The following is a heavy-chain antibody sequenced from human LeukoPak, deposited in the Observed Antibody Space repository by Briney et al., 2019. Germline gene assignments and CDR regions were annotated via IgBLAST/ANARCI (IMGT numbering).Heavy chain of an antibody. D-gene: IGHD6-6*01. CDR2: IWYDGSNK. Sequence: PGRSLRLSCAASGFTFSSYGMHWVRQAPGKGLEWVAVIWYDGSNKYYADSVKGRFTISRDNSKNTVSLHMDSLRVEDTAVYYCAGISYSGTWPVGYWGQGTLVTVTA. V-gene: IGHV3-33*01. J-gene: IGHJ4*02. CDR1: GFTFSSYG. CDR3: AGISYSGTWPVGY.